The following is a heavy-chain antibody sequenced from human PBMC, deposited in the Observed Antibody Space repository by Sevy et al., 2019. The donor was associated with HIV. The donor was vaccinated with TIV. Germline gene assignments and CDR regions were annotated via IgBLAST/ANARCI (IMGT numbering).Heavy chain of an antibody. CDR3: AGGSEGVGWLMDY. D-gene: IGHD6-19*01. Sequence: ASVKVSCKASGYTFTSYYIYWVRQAPGQGLEWMGLINPSSGGTINAQRFQDRITMTRDMSTSTISMEVTSLRSEDTEVSYCAGGSEGVGWLMDYWGQGTLVTVSS. CDR1: GYTFTSYY. J-gene: IGHJ4*02. CDR2: INPSSGGT. V-gene: IGHV1-46*01.